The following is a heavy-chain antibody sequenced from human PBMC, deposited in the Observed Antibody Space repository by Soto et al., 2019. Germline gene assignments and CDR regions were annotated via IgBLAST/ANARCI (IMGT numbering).Heavy chain of an antibody. CDR1: GGTFSSYA. CDR2: IIPIFGTA. CDR3: ARDANHQDYGGNPEH. Sequence: SVKVSCKASGGTFSSYAISWVRQAPGQGLEWMGGIIPIFGTANYAQKFQGRVTITADESTSTAYMELSSLRSEDTAVYYCARDANHQDYGGNPEHWGQRTLVTVSS. J-gene: IGHJ1*01. V-gene: IGHV1-69*13. D-gene: IGHD4-17*01.